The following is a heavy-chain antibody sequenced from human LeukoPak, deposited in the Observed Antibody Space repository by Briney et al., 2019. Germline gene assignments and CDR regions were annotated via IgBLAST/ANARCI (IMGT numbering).Heavy chain of an antibody. CDR1: GGSISSYY. Sequence: SETLSLTCTASGGSISSYYWSWIRQPAGKGLEWIGRIYTSGSTNYNPSLKSRVTMSVDTSKNQFSLKLSSVTAADTAVYYCARAGSSNYYYYMDVWGKGTTVTISS. CDR3: ARAGSSNYYYYMDV. CDR2: IYTSGST. V-gene: IGHV4-4*07. J-gene: IGHJ6*03. D-gene: IGHD3-10*01.